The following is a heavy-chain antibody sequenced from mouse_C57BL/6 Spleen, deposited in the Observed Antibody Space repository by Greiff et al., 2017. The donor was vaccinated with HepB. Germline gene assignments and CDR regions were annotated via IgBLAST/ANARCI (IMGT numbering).Heavy chain of an antibody. V-gene: IGHV5-9-1*02. D-gene: IGHD4-1*01. CDR3: TRDLTGGGFAY. CDR2: ISSGGDYI. Sequence: EVKVVESGEGLVKPGGSLKLSCAASGFTFSSYAMSWVRQTPEKRLEWVAYISSGGDYIYYADTVKGRFTISRDNARNTLYLQMSSLKSEDTAMYYCTRDLTGGGFAYWGQGTLVTVSA. J-gene: IGHJ3*01. CDR1: GFTFSSYA.